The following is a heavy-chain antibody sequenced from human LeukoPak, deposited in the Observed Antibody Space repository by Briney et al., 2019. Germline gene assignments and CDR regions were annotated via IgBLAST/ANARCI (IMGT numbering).Heavy chain of an antibody. J-gene: IGHJ4*02. D-gene: IGHD2-2*02. CDR2: IRSKANSYAT. V-gene: IGHV3-73*01. CDR1: GFTFSGSA. CDR3: TRSPILYGLYFDY. Sequence: PGGSLRLSCAASGFTFSGSAMHWVRQASGKGLEWVGRIRSKANSYATAYAASVKGRFTISRDDSKNTAYLQMNSLKTEDTAVYYWTRSPILYGLYFDYWGQGTLVTVSS.